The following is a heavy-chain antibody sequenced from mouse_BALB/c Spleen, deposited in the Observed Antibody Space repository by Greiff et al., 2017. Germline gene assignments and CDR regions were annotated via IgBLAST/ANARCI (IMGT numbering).Heavy chain of an antibody. Sequence: LKQSGSELVRPGASVKLSCKASGYTFTSYWMHWVKQRPGQGLEWIGNIYPGSGSTNYDEKFKSKATLTVDTSSITAYMQLSSLTSEDSAVYSCTKWLLHHWYFDVWGAGTTVTVSS. J-gene: IGHJ1*01. CDR1: GYTFTSYW. CDR3: TKWLLHHWYFDV. CDR2: IYPGSGST. V-gene: IGHV1S22*01. D-gene: IGHD2-3*01.